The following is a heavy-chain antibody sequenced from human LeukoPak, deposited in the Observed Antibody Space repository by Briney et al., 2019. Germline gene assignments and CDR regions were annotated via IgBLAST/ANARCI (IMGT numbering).Heavy chain of an antibody. J-gene: IGHJ4*02. V-gene: IGHV4-61*05. Sequence: SETLSLTCTVSGGSISSSSYDWAWIRQPPGKGLEGNGYIYYSGSTNYNPSLKSRATISVDTSKNQFSLKLSSVTAADTAVYYCARVGDSSGWYYYFDYWGQGTLVTVSS. CDR1: GGSISSSSYD. CDR3: ARVGDSSGWYYYFDY. CDR2: IYYSGST. D-gene: IGHD6-19*01.